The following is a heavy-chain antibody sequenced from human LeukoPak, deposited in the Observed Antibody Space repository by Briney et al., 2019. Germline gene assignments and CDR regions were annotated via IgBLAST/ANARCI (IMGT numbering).Heavy chain of an antibody. CDR3: ARGGAARSDY. CDR1: GFTFSNYG. CDR2: ISASSSSI. J-gene: IGHJ4*02. D-gene: IGHD2-15*01. Sequence: GGSLRLSCAASGFTFSNYGMDWVRQAPRNGLELVSYISASSSSIYYADSVKGRFTISRDNAKNSLFLQMNSLRAEDTAVYYCARGGAARSDYWGQGSLVTVSS. V-gene: IGHV3-48*04.